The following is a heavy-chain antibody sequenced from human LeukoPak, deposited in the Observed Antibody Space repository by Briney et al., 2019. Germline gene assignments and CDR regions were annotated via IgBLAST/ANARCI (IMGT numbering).Heavy chain of an antibody. CDR1: GVTFSSYG. J-gene: IGHJ5*02. CDR2: ISYDGSNK. V-gene: IGHV3-30*18. CDR3: AKEFYDGPGSYDNWFDP. Sequence: PGRSLRLSCAASGVTFSSYGMHWDRQAPGKGLEWVAVISYDGSNKYYADSVKGRFTISRDNSKNTLYLQMNSLKAEDTAVYYCAKEFYDGPGSYDNWFDPWGQGTLVTVSS. D-gene: IGHD3-10*01.